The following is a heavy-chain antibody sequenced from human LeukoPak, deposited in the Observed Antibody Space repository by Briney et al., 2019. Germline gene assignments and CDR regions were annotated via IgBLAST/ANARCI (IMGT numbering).Heavy chain of an antibody. CDR2: TYHSGRN. D-gene: IGHD3-10*01. Sequence: SETLSLTCTVSGDSVSSPYWTWIRQPPGKGLEWIGSTYHSGRNKDNPSLRSRVTISVDTSNNQFSLKLTSVTAADTAIYYCARSKGSGNYFDYWGQGTLVTVSS. V-gene: IGHV4-59*02. CDR1: GDSVSSPY. CDR3: ARSKGSGNYFDY. J-gene: IGHJ4*02.